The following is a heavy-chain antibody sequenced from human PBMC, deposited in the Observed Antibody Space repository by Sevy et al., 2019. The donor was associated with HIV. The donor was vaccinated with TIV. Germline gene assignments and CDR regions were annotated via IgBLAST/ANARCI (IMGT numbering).Heavy chain of an antibody. CDR3: VSLFLSYRSGWTYFDY. Sequence: GGSLRLSCAISGFTVNDKYIIWVRQAPGKGLEWVSGIFSSGSTYYADSAKGRFTISRDNSKNTVDLQMNSVRAEDTAVYYCVSLFLSYRSGWTYFDYWGQGTLVTVSS. J-gene: IGHJ4*02. V-gene: IGHV3-66*02. D-gene: IGHD6-19*01. CDR2: IFSSGST. CDR1: GFTVNDKY.